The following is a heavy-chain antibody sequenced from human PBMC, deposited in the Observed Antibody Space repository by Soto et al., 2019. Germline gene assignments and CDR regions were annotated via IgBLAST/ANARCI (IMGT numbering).Heavy chain of an antibody. CDR1: GGTISSYY. CDR3: ATGRISRGLDV. CDR2: IYSRGAT. V-gene: IGHV4-59*12. Sequence: SETLSLTCSVSGGTISSYYWSWIRQPPGKGLEWIGYIYSRGATSYNPSLKSRATILVDTSKNQFSLRLTSVTATDTAVYYCATGRISRGLDVWGQGTTVTVSS. J-gene: IGHJ6*02.